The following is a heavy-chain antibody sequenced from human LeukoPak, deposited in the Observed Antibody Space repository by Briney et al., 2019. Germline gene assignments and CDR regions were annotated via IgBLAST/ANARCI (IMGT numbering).Heavy chain of an antibody. Sequence: GGSLRLSCAASGFTFSNYAMNWVRQAPGKGLEYVSSISSSSINTYYANSVKGRFTISRDNSKNTLYLQMDTLRADDTAVYCCVVFRGLVVVTAEDYWGQGTLVTVSS. D-gene: IGHD2-21*02. V-gene: IGHV3-21*01. CDR2: ISSSSINT. CDR3: VVFRGLVVVTAEDY. CDR1: GFTFSNYA. J-gene: IGHJ4*02.